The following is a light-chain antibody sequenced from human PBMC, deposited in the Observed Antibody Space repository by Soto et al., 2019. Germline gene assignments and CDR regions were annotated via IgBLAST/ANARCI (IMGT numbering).Light chain of an antibody. J-gene: IGKJ2*01. V-gene: IGKV3-11*01. CDR1: ESVSSY. CDR3: QQRSSWPPMFT. CDR2: DAS. Sequence: EIVLTQSPATLSLSPGERATLSCRASESVSSYLAWYQQKPGQAPRLLIYDASIRATGIPARFSGSGSGTDFTLTISSLEPEDFAVYYCQQRSSWPPMFTFGQGTKLEIK.